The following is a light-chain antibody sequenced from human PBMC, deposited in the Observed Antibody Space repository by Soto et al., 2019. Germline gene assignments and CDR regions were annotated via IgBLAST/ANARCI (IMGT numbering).Light chain of an antibody. V-gene: IGKV1-5*01. CDR2: DAS. CDR3: QHYDTFPYT. J-gene: IGKJ5*01. Sequence: DIQMTQSPSFVSASVGDRVTITCRASQSIDNWLAWYQQKPGKAPKLLIYDASTLESGVSSGFSGSGSGTEFTLTISSLRPDDFATYYCQHYDTFPYTLGQGTRLEI. CDR1: QSIDNW.